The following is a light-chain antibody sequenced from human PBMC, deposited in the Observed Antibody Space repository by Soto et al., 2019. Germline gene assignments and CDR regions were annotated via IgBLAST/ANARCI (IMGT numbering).Light chain of an antibody. CDR2: AAS. CDR1: QSISSY. CDR3: KQSYSSPRT. J-gene: IGKJ1*01. V-gene: IGKV1-39*01. Sequence: DIQMTQSPSSLSASVGDRVTITCRASQSISSYLNWYQQKPGKAPKLLIYAASSLQSGVPSRFSGSGSGTDFTLTISSLQPFFFATYYCKQSYSSPRTFGQGTKVDIK.